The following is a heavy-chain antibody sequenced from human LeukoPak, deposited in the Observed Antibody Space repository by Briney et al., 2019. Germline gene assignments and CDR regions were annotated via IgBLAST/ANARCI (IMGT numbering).Heavy chain of an antibody. J-gene: IGHJ3*02. CDR1: GFTFSSYG. V-gene: IGHV3-30*02. Sequence: GGSLRLSCAASGFTFSSYGMHWVRQAPGKGLEWVAFIRYDGSNKYYADSVKGRFTISRDNSKNTLYLQMNSLRAEDTAVYYCARERNYDFWSGYSHDAFDIWGQGTMVTVSS. CDR2: IRYDGSNK. D-gene: IGHD3-3*01. CDR3: ARERNYDFWSGYSHDAFDI.